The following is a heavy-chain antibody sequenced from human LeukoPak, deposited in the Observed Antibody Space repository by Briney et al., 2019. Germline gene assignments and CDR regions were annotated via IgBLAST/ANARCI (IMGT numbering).Heavy chain of an antibody. D-gene: IGHD3-10*01. CDR1: GGSFSGYY. CDR2: IYYSGST. V-gene: IGHV4-31*11. Sequence: KPSETLSLTCAVYGGSFSGYYWSWIRQHPGKGLEWIGYIYYSGSTYYNPSLKSRVTISVDTSKNQFSLKLSSVTAADTAVYYCARDVSGSGSYLFHWFDPWGQGTLVTVSS. CDR3: ARDVSGSGSYLFHWFDP. J-gene: IGHJ5*02.